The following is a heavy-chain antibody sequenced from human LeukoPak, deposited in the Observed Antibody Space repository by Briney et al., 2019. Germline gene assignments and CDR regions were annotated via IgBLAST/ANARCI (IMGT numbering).Heavy chain of an antibody. CDR1: GFTFSNAW. V-gene: IGHV3-15*04. Sequence: PGGSLTLSCTASGFTFSNAWMTWIRQAPGEGREWVGRIVSKTDGGTIDYAAPVRGRFTISRDDSKNTVYLQMNSLKTEDTAVYYCTVVGAISGAWGQGTLVTVSS. J-gene: IGHJ5*02. CDR3: TVVGAISGA. CDR2: IVSKTDGGTI. D-gene: IGHD1-26*01.